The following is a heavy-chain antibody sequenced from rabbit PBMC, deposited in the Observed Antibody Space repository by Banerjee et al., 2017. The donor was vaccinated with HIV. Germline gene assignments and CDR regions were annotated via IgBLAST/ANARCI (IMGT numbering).Heavy chain of an antibody. CDR2: IYTGSSGST. V-gene: IGHV1S40*01. Sequence: QSLEESGGGLVKPGGTLTLTCKASGIDFSSSYYMCWVRQAPGKGLEWIGCIYTGSSGSTYYASWAKGRFTISKTSSTTVTLQMTSLTAADTATYFCARDGSWPTDLWGQGTLVTVS. J-gene: IGHJ6*01. CDR3: ARDGSWPTDL. CDR1: GIDFSSSYY. D-gene: IGHD5-1*01.